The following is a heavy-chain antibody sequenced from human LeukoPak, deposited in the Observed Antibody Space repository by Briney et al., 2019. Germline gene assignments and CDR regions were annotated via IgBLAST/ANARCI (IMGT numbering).Heavy chain of an antibody. Sequence: GGSLRLSCAASGFTFSSYAMHWVRQAPGKGLEWVAVISHDGSNKYYADSVKGRFTISRDNSKNTLYLQMNSLRAEDTAVYYCARDGDTYYYDSSGYSYWGQGTLVTVSS. D-gene: IGHD3-22*01. CDR3: ARDGDTYYYDSSGYSY. CDR2: ISHDGSNK. CDR1: GFTFSSYA. V-gene: IGHV3-30-3*01. J-gene: IGHJ4*02.